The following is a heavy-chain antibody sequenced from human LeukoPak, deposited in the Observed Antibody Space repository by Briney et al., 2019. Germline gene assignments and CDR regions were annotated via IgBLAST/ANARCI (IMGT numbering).Heavy chain of an antibody. Sequence: GGSLRLSCAASGFTFSSYAMHLVRQAPGKGLEWVAVISYDGSNKYYADSVKGRFTISRDNSKNTLYLQMNSLRAEDTAVYYCARDLEGLYCSGGSCYGPTDYWGQGTLVTVSS. CDR1: GFTFSSYA. CDR2: ISYDGSNK. V-gene: IGHV3-30-3*01. D-gene: IGHD2-15*01. J-gene: IGHJ4*02. CDR3: ARDLEGLYCSGGSCYGPTDY.